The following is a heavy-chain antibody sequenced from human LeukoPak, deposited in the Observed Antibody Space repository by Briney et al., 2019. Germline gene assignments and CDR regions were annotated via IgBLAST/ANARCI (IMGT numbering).Heavy chain of an antibody. CDR3: ARSGNYDC. Sequence: GGSLRLSCAASGFTFSNYNMSWVRQAPGKGLEWVSYISSTSSTIYYADSVKGRFTISRDNATNSLYLQMNSLRDEDTAVYYCARSGNYDCWGQGTLVTVSS. CDR2: ISSTSSTI. D-gene: IGHD1-1*01. CDR1: GFTFSNYN. J-gene: IGHJ4*02. V-gene: IGHV3-48*02.